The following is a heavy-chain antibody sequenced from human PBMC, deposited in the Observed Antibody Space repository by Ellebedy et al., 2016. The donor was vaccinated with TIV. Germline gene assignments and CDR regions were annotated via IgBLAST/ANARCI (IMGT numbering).Heavy chain of an antibody. CDR3: ARQSQKMATIPGDLGY. Sequence: PGGSLRLSCAASGFIFSSYSMNRVRQAPGKGLEWVSSISSSSSYIYYADSVKGRFTISRDNAKNSLYLQMNSLRAEDTAVYYCARQSQKMATIPGDLGYWGQGTLVTVSS. CDR2: ISSSSSYI. D-gene: IGHD5-24*01. V-gene: IGHV3-21*01. CDR1: GFIFSSYS. J-gene: IGHJ4*02.